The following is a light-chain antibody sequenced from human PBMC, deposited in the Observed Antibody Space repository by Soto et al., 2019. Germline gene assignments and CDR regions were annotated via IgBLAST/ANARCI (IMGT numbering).Light chain of an antibody. CDR1: SSNIGAGYD. J-gene: IGLJ1*01. CDR3: QSYDSSLSKYV. V-gene: IGLV1-40*01. Sequence: QSVLTQPPSVSGAPGQRVTISCTGSSSNIGAGYDVHWYQQLPGTAPKLLIYCNSNRPSGVPDRFSGSKSGTSASLAITGLQAEDEADYYCQSYDSSLSKYVFGTGTKVTVL. CDR2: CNS.